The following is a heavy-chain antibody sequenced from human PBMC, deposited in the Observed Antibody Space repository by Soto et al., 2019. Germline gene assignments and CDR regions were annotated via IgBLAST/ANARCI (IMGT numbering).Heavy chain of an antibody. CDR2: IIPIFGTA. CDR3: ARGNHRWLQLWYFDL. V-gene: IGHV1-69*12. Sequence: QVQLVQSGAEVKKPGSSVTVSCKASGGTFSSYTISWVRQAPGQELEWMGGIIPIFGTANYAQKFQGRVTITADESTSTAYMELSRLRSEDTAVYYCARGNHRWLQLWYFDLWGRGTLVTVSS. D-gene: IGHD5-12*01. CDR1: GGTFSSYT. J-gene: IGHJ2*01.